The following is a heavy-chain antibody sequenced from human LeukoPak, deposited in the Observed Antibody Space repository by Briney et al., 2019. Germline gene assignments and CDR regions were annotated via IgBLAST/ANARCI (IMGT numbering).Heavy chain of an antibody. D-gene: IGHD2-2*01. V-gene: IGHV3-21*01. CDR2: TSSSSSYI. J-gene: IGHJ5*02. CDR1: GFTFSSYS. CDR3: ARGGYCSSTSCYGDSFWFDP. Sequence: GGSLRLSCAASGFTFSSYSMNWVRQAPGKGLEWVSSTSSSSSYIYYADSVKGRFTISRDNAKNSLYLQMNSLRAEDTAVYYCARGGYCSSTSCYGDSFWFDPWGQGTLVTVSS.